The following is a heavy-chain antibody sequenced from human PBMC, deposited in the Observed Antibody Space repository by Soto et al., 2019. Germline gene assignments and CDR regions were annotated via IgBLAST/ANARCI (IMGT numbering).Heavy chain of an antibody. V-gene: IGHV3-9*01. Sequence: GGSLRLSCAASGFTFDDYAMHWVRQAPGKGLEWVSGISWNSGSIGYADSVKGRFTISRDNAKNSLYLQMNSLRAEDTALYYCAKGIRGYSGYDGFDYWGQGTLVTVSS. CDR2: ISWNSGSI. D-gene: IGHD5-12*01. J-gene: IGHJ4*02. CDR3: AKGIRGYSGYDGFDY. CDR1: GFTFDDYA.